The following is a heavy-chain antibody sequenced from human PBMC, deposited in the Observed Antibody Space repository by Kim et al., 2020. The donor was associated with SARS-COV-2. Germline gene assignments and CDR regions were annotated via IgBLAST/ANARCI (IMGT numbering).Heavy chain of an antibody. CDR2: IIPIFGTA. V-gene: IGHV1-69*13. D-gene: IGHD3-10*02. CDR1: GGTFSSYA. Sequence: SVKVSCKASGGTFSSYAISWVRQAPGQGLEWMGGIIPIFGTANYAQKFQGRVTITADESTSTAYMELSSLRSEDTAVYYCARVSSQFLFPGNHDPCMDVWGKGTTVTVSS. J-gene: IGHJ6*04. CDR3: ARVSSQFLFPGNHDPCMDV.